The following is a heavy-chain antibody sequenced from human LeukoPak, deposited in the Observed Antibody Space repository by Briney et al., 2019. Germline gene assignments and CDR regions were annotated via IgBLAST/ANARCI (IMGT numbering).Heavy chain of an antibody. CDR2: IYPGDSDT. Sequence: GESLKISCKGSGYSFTSHWIGWVRQMPGKGLEWMGIIYPGDSDTRYSSSFQGQVTISADKSISTAYLQWSSLKASDTAMYYCARRSPYSSSWYLDYWGQGTLVTVSS. CDR1: GYSFTSHW. D-gene: IGHD6-13*01. V-gene: IGHV5-51*01. CDR3: ARRSPYSSSWYLDY. J-gene: IGHJ4*02.